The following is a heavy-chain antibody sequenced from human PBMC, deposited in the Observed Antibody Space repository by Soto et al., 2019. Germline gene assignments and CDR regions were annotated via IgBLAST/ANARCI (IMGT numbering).Heavy chain of an antibody. CDR3: ARGTMVRGTLDPGISGPLDY. D-gene: IGHD3-10*01. CDR1: GFTVSSYD. J-gene: IGHJ4*02. Sequence: EVQLVESGGGLGQPGGSLRLACAASGFTVSSYDMHWVRHVTGKGLEWVSTLGAGGDTYFPDSVKGRFTISRDHAKNSLYLQMNNLGAGDTAVYYCARGTMVRGTLDPGISGPLDYWGQGTLVAVSS. V-gene: IGHV3-13*01. CDR2: LGAGGDT.